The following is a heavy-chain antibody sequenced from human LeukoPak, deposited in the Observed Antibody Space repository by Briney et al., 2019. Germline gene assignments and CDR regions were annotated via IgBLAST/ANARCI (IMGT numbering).Heavy chain of an antibody. CDR1: GYTFTSYD. CDR2: IIPIFGTA. D-gene: IGHD5-18*01. CDR3: ARGVYSYGSFRYYYYGMDV. V-gene: IGHV1-69*13. Sequence: SVKVSCKASGYTFTSYDINWVRQAPGQGLEWMGGIIPIFGTANYAQKFQGRVTITADESTSTAYMELSSLRSEDTAVYYCARGVYSYGSFRYYYYGMDVWGQGTTVTVSS. J-gene: IGHJ6*02.